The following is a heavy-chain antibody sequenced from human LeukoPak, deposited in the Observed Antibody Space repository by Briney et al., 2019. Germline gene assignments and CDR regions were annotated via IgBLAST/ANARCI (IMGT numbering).Heavy chain of an antibody. D-gene: IGHD2-15*01. V-gene: IGHV4-4*09. CDR2: IYSSGST. CDR1: GGSINNYY. CDR3: ARWAAFSTPGRYYMDV. J-gene: IGHJ6*03. Sequence: SETLSLTCTVSGGSINNYYWTWIRQPPGKGLEWIRCIYSSGSTNYNPSLKSRVTISVDTSKNQFSLNLNSVTAADTAVYYCARWAAFSTPGRYYMDVWGKGTTVTVSS.